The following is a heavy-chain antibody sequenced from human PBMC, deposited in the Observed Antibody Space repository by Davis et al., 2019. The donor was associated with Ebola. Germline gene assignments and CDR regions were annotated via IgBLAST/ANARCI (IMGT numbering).Heavy chain of an antibody. CDR1: GFTFSSYA. J-gene: IGHJ4*02. V-gene: IGHV3-23*01. D-gene: IGHD3-22*01. CDR2: ISASGGST. Sequence: GESLKISCAASGFTFSSYAMRWVRQAPGKGLEWVSVISASGGSTYSADSVKGRFTISRDNSKNTLYLQMSSLRAEDTAVYYCAKSDYYDSSGYYYGPYFDYWGQGTLVTVSS. CDR3: AKSDYYDSSGYYYGPYFDY.